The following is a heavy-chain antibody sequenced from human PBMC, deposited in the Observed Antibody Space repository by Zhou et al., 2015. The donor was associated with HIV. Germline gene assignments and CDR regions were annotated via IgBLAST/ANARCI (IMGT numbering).Heavy chain of an antibody. CDR1: GGTFSSYA. CDR3: ARDGNYYGSGSYYVGMDV. CDR2: IIPIFGTA. Sequence: QVQLVQSGAEVKKPGSSVKVSCKASGGTFSSYAISWVRQAPGQGLEWMGGIIPIFGTANYAQKFQGRVTITADESTSTAYMELSSLRSEDTAVYYCARDGNYYGSGSYYVGMDVWGQGTTVTVSS. V-gene: IGHV1-69*12. D-gene: IGHD3-10*01. J-gene: IGHJ6*02.